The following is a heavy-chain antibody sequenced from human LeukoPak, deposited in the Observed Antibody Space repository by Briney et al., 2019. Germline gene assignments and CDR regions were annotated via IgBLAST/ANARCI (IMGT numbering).Heavy chain of an antibody. CDR1: GFTVSTYT. Sequence: PGGSLRLSCAASGFTVSTYTMNWVRQAPGKGLEWVSSISSSSTYIYYADSVEGRFTISRDNAKKSLYLQMNSLRAEDKAVYYCARDLWGDCSSTSCYAAFDIWGQGTMVTVSS. CDR2: ISSSSTYI. CDR3: ARDLWGDCSSTSCYAAFDI. V-gene: IGHV3-21*01. J-gene: IGHJ3*02. D-gene: IGHD2-2*01.